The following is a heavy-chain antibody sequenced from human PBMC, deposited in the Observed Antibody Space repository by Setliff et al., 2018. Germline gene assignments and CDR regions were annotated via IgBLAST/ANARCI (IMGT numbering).Heavy chain of an antibody. J-gene: IGHJ3*02. V-gene: IGHV1-24*01. Sequence: ASVKVSCKVSGYTLSELFMHWVRQAPGKGLEWMGGFDAEDGETIYAQKFQGRVTMTTDTSTSTAYMELRSLRSDDTAVYYCARDLDYQYYYDSSGRDAFDIWGQGTMVTVSS. CDR1: GYTLSELF. CDR2: FDAEDGET. D-gene: IGHD3-22*01. CDR3: ARDLDYQYYYDSSGRDAFDI.